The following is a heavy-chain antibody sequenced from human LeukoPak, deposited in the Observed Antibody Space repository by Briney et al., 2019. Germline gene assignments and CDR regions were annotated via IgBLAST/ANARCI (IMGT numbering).Heavy chain of an antibody. D-gene: IGHD4-17*01. Sequence: GGSLRLSCAASGFTFGSYVMHWVRQAPGKGLEWVSSISSSTSYIYYADSVKGRFTISKDNAKNSLYLQMNSLRAEDTAVYYCARAGGSTVSHSDYWGQGTLVTVSS. CDR1: GFTFGSYV. CDR3: ARAGGSTVSHSDY. J-gene: IGHJ4*02. V-gene: IGHV3-21*01. CDR2: ISSSTSYI.